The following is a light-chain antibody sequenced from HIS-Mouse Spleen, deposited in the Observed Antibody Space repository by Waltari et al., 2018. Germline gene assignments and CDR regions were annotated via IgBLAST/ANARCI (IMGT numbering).Light chain of an antibody. CDR3: CSYAGSSTWV. Sequence: QSALTPPAPVSGSPGPSITIHSPGTCRDVCRYNLVSWYQQHPGKAPKPMIYEGSKRPSGVSNRFSGSKSGNTAPLTISGLQAEDEADYYCCSYAGSSTWVFGGGTKLTVL. V-gene: IGLV2-23*01. J-gene: IGLJ3*02. CDR2: EGS. CDR1: CRDVCRYNL.